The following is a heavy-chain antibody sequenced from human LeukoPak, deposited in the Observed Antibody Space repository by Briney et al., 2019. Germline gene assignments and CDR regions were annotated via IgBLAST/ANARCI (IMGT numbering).Heavy chain of an antibody. D-gene: IGHD6-6*01. CDR3: ARVVRSQAFDI. CDR1: GFTLRTYT. CDR2: RSYDGSNE. J-gene: IGHJ3*02. Sequence: PGGSLRLSCGGSGFTLRTYTVHWVRHAPGKGLEWVSGRSYDGSNEYYADSVKGRFTISRENSKNTLYLQMNSLRVQDTAVYCCARVVRSQAFDIWGQGTMGTVSA. V-gene: IGHV3-30*01.